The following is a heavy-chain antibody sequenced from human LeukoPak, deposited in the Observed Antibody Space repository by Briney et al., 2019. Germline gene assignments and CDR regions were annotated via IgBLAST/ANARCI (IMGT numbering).Heavy chain of an antibody. CDR2: IYTSGST. J-gene: IGHJ4*02. V-gene: IGHV4-4*08. CDR1: GGSISSYY. CDR3: ARIRGTYYEYYFDY. D-gene: IGHD1-26*01. Sequence: PSQTLSLTCTVSGGSISSYYWSWIRQPPGKGLEWIGYIYTSGSTNYNPSLKSRVTMSVDTSKNQFSLKLSSVTAADTAVYYCARIRGTYYEYYFDYWGQGTLVTVSS.